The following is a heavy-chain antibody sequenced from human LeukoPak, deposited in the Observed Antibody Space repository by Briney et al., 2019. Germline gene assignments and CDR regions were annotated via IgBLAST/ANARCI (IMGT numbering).Heavy chain of an antibody. Sequence: PGGSLRLSCAASGFPLSDYYMTWIRQAPGKGLEWVSYITNSGSTIYYADSVKGRFTISRDNAKNSLYLQMNSLRAEDTAVYYCALGEPRSPFDYWGQGTLVTVSS. D-gene: IGHD1-26*01. J-gene: IGHJ4*02. CDR2: ITNSGSTI. V-gene: IGHV3-11*04. CDR3: ALGEPRSPFDY. CDR1: GFPLSDYY.